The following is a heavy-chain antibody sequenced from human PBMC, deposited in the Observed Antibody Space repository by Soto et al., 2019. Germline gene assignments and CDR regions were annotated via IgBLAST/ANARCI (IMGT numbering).Heavy chain of an antibody. CDR2: IKSKTDGGTT. D-gene: IGHD1-26*01. V-gene: IGHV3-15*07. J-gene: IGHJ4*02. CDR1: GFTFSSYS. CDR3: TTGPSGSYYGGY. Sequence: GGSLRLSCAASGFTFSSYSMNWVRQAPGKGLEWVGRIKSKTDGGTTDYAAPVKGRFTISRDDSKNTLYLQMNSLKTEDTAVYYCTTGPSGSYYGGYWGQGTLVTVSS.